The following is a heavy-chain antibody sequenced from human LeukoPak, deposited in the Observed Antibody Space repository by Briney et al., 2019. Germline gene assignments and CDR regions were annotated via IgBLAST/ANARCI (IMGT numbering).Heavy chain of an antibody. D-gene: IGHD3-10*01. V-gene: IGHV3-23*01. J-gene: IGHJ4*02. Sequence: GGSLRLSCAASGFTFSSYAMSWVRQAPGKGLEWVSAISGSGGSTYYADSVKGRFTISRDNSKNTLYLQMNSLRADDTAVYYCAKDPTYYYGSGSYPSYFDYWGQGTLVTVSS. CDR1: GFTFSSYA. CDR3: AKDPTYYYGSGSYPSYFDY. CDR2: ISGSGGST.